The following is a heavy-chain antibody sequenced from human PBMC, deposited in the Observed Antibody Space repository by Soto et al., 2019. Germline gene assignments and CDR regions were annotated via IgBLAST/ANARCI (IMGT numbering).Heavy chain of an antibody. CDR3: ARGRWGITMRVDAFDI. V-gene: IGHV1-69*01. D-gene: IGHD3-22*01. Sequence: VQLVQSGAEVKKPGSSVKVSCKASGGTFSSYAISWVRQAPGQGLEWMGGIIPIFGTANYARKFQGRVTITADESTSTAYMELSSLRSEDTAVYYCARGRWGITMRVDAFDIWGQGTMVTVSS. CDR1: GGTFSSYA. CDR2: IIPIFGTA. J-gene: IGHJ3*02.